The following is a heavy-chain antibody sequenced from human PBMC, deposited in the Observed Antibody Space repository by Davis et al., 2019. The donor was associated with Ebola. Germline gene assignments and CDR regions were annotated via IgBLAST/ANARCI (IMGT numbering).Heavy chain of an antibody. CDR3: ARDAPSQSSLLIPAAPNNWFDP. CDR1: GYTFTGYH. Sequence: ASVKVSCKASGYTFTGYHIHWVRQAPGQGVEWMGWINPNSGIINYAPKFQGRVTMTRDTSISTAYMDLRSLTSDDTAVYYCARDAPSQSSLLIPAAPNNWFDPWGQGTLVTVSS. CDR2: INPNSGII. J-gene: IGHJ5*02. V-gene: IGHV1-2*02. D-gene: IGHD2-2*01.